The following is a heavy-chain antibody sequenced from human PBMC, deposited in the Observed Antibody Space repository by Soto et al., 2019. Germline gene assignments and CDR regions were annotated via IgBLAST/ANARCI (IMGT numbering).Heavy chain of an antibody. D-gene: IGHD3-16*01. V-gene: IGHV3-7*01. CDR2: IKQGGNEK. Sequence: GSLRLSCAASGFSFSTYLMSWVRQAPGKGLEWVANIKQGGNEKFYVDSVKGRFTISRDNDKKSLYLQMDSLRVEDTAVYYCVGALTYEVPYYYYGMDVWGQGTTVTVSS. CDR3: VGALTYEVPYYYYGMDV. CDR1: GFSFSTYL. J-gene: IGHJ6*02.